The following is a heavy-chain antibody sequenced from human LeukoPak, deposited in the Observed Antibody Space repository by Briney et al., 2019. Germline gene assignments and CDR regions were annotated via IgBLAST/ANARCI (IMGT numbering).Heavy chain of an antibody. CDR1: GYSITSGYY. D-gene: IGHD2-15*01. J-gene: IGHJ6*03. CDR3: ARESLIDHYCSGGSCLTYYMDV. CDR2: IYYSGST. Sequence: SETLSLTCTVSGYSITSGYYWGWIRQPPGKGLEWIGYIYYSGSTNYNPSLKSRVTISVDTSKNQFSLKLSSVTAADTAVYYCARESLIDHYCSGGSCLTYYMDVWGKGTTVTVSS. V-gene: IGHV4-61*01.